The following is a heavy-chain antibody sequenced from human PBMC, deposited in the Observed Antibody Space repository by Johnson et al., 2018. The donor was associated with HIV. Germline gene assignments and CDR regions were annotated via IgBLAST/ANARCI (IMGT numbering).Heavy chain of an antibody. V-gene: IGHV3-30*19. J-gene: IGHJ3*01. Sequence: QVQLVESGGGLVQPGGSLRLSCAASGITVSSTYMTWVRQAPGKGLEWVAVISYDGSNKYYADSVKGRFTISRDNSNNTLYLHMNSLRAEDTAVYYCARDYVQWELLKWDAFDFWGQCTMVTVSS. CDR2: ISYDGSNK. CDR1: GITVSSTY. D-gene: IGHD1-26*01. CDR3: ARDYVQWELLKWDAFDF.